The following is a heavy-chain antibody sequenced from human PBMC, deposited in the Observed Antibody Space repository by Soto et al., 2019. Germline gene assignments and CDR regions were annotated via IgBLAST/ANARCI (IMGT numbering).Heavy chain of an antibody. J-gene: IGHJ4*02. D-gene: IGHD5-12*01. CDR3: ARARLSVASASPAGFDS. V-gene: IGHV1-2*02. CDR2: INSNNGDP. CDR1: GYTFIGYH. Sequence: GASVKVSCKGSGYTFIGYHIHWVRQAPGQGLEWMGWINSNNGDPSYAQEFQGRVTLTRDTSISTAYMELTRLRSDDTAIYFCARARLSVASASPAGFDSWGQGTLVTVSS.